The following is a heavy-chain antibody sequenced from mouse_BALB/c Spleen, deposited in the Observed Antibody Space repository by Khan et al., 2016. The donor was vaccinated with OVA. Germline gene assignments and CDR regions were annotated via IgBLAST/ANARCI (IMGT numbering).Heavy chain of an antibody. CDR2: IWAGGST. J-gene: IGHJ2*01. V-gene: IGHV2-9*02. D-gene: IGHD1-3*01. CDR1: GFSLTSYG. CDR3: ARLEDI. Sequence: QVQLKESGPGLVAPSQSLSITCTVSGFSLTSYGVHWVRQAPGKGLKWLGVIWAGGSTNYYSALMSRRIISNDNSKRQIFLKMNRLQTDDKAMYYCARLEDIWGQGTTLTVSS.